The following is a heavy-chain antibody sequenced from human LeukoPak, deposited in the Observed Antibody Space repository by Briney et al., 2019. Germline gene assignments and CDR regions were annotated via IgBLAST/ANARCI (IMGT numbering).Heavy chain of an antibody. CDR3: AKGTGGDYYYYGMDV. J-gene: IGHJ6*02. V-gene: IGHV3-23*01. D-gene: IGHD1-14*01. CDR2: ISGSGGST. CDR1: GFTFSSYA. Sequence: GSLRLSCAASGFTFSSYAMSWVRQAPGKGLEWVSAISGSGGSTYYADSVKGRFTISRDNSKNTLYLQMNSLRAEDTAVYYCAKGTGGDYYYYGMDVWGQGTTVTVSS.